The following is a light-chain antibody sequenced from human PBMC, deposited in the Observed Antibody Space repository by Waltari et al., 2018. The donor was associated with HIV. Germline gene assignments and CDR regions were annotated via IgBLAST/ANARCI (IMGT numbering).Light chain of an antibody. V-gene: IGKV3-20*01. Sequence: LVLTQSPATLSLSPGETATLSCRARQSVGANFIAWYQCKPGQAPRLLIHGASDRAAGIPDRFSGGGSGTDFTLTISRLEPEDFAIYYCQQYGSSITFGGGTKVEIK. CDR2: GAS. CDR3: QQYGSSIT. CDR1: QSVGANF. J-gene: IGKJ4*01.